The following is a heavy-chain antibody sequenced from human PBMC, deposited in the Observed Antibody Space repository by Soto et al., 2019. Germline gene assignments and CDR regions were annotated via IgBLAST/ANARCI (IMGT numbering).Heavy chain of an antibody. Sequence: EVQLVESGGGLVQPGGSLKLSCAASGFTFSGSAMHWVRQASGKGLEWFGRIRSKANSYATAYAASVKGRFTISRDDSKNTAYLQMNSLKTEDTAVYYCARLGELAYWGQGTLVTVSS. V-gene: IGHV3-73*02. CDR2: IRSKANSYAT. J-gene: IGHJ4*02. CDR1: GFTFSGSA. CDR3: ARLGELAY. D-gene: IGHD3-16*01.